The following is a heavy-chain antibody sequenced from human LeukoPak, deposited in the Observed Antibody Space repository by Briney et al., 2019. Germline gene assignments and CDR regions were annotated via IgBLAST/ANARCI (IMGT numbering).Heavy chain of an antibody. J-gene: IGHJ3*02. CDR2: IPFDGSRQ. V-gene: IGHV3-30*02. CDR1: GITLSSHG. D-gene: IGHD5-18*01. CDR3: ARLDTAMDYSAFDI. Sequence: PGGSLRLTCEASGITLSSHGMHWVRQAPGKGLEWMAFIPFDGSRQYYADSVKGRFIISRDNSKQTLYLQINNLRAEDTAVYYCARLDTAMDYSAFDIWGQGTMVAVSS.